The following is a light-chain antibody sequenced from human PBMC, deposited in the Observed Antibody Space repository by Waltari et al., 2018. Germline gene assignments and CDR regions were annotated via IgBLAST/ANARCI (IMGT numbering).Light chain of an antibody. Sequence: QSALTQPPSVSGSPGQSVTISCPGTSLDISDENHVYWFQQYPGKAPKVIMFAVSERPSGVPNRFSGSKSGNTASLTISGLQSEDESHYFCCSYAGQFTWVFGGGTKLTVL. CDR3: CSYAGQFTWV. CDR2: AVS. J-gene: IGLJ2*01. V-gene: IGLV2-11*01. CDR1: SLDISDENH.